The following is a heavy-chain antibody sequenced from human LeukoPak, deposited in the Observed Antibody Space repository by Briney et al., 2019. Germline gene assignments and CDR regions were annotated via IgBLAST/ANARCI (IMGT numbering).Heavy chain of an antibody. CDR3: ARGQVTEVDY. CDR2: MNPNSGNT. D-gene: IGHD4-11*01. Sequence: GASVKVSSKASGDTFTSYDINWVRQATGRGLEWMGWMNPNSGNTGYAQNFHGRVTITRNTSISTAYMELSSLRSEDTAVYYCARGQVTEVDYWGQGTLVTVSS. CDR1: GDTFTSYD. J-gene: IGHJ4*02. V-gene: IGHV1-8*01.